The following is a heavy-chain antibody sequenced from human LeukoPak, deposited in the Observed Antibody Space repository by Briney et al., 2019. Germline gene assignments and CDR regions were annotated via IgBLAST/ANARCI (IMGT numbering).Heavy chain of an antibody. J-gene: IGHJ4*02. CDR2: ISGSGGST. V-gene: IGHV3-23*01. Sequence: GGSLRLSCAASGFTFTSYSMNWVRQAPGKGLEWVSTISGSGGSTYYADSVKGRFTISRDNSRNTLYLQMNSLRAEDTAVYYCVKESGYFDYWGQGTLVTVSS. CDR3: VKESGYFDY. CDR1: GFTFTSYS.